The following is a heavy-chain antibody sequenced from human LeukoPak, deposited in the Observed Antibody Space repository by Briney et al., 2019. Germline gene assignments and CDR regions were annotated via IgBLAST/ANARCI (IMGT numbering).Heavy chain of an antibody. CDR2: TYYRSKWFN. D-gene: IGHD3-16*02. V-gene: IGHV6-1*01. Sequence: SQTLSLTCAISGDTVSSTSGAWNWIRQSPSRGLEWLGRTYYRSKWFNDYAVSVKSRLTFSPDTSKNQVSLQLNSVIPEDTAVYYCARERIDSFDSWGQGTLVTVFS. CDR1: GDTVSSTSGA. CDR3: ARERIDSFDS. J-gene: IGHJ5*01.